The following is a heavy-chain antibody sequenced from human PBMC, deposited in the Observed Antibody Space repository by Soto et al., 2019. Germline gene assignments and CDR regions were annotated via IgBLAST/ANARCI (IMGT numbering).Heavy chain of an antibody. V-gene: IGHV3-74*01. J-gene: IGHJ6*02. Sequence: LRLSCAASGVTFSSYWMHWVRQAPGKGLVWVSRINGDGSSTSYADSGKGRFTISRDNAKNTVYLQMSSLRAEDTAVYYCARGYQLPQSRYYYYGMDVWGQGTTVTVSS. CDR2: INGDGSST. CDR3: ARGYQLPQSRYYYYGMDV. CDR1: GVTFSSYW. D-gene: IGHD2-2*01.